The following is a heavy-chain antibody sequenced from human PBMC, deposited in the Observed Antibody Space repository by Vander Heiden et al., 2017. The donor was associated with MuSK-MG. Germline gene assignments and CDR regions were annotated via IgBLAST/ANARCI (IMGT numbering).Heavy chain of an antibody. CDR1: GFTFSSYA. CDR3: AKVVPAAMHYYYYMDV. D-gene: IGHD2-2*01. V-gene: IGHV3-23*01. J-gene: IGHJ6*03. Sequence: EVQPLESGGGLVQTGGSLRLSCAASGFTFSSYAMSWVRQAPGKGLEWVSAISGSGGSTYYADSVKGRFTISRDNSKNTLYLQMNSLRAEDTAVYYCAKVVPAAMHYYYYMDVWGKGTTVTVSS. CDR2: ISGSGGST.